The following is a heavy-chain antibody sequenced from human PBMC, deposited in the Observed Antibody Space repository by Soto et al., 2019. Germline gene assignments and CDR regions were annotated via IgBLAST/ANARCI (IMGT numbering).Heavy chain of an antibody. Sequence: SAEVSFKGSGGTFISYAISWVRQAPGQGLEWMGGIIPIFGTANYAQKFQGRVTITADESTSTAYMELSSLRSEDTAVYYCAREISGRDYYDSSGYYPFDYWGQGTLVTVSS. D-gene: IGHD3-22*01. CDR3: AREISGRDYYDSSGYYPFDY. CDR1: GGTFISYA. CDR2: IIPIFGTA. J-gene: IGHJ4*02. V-gene: IGHV1-69*13.